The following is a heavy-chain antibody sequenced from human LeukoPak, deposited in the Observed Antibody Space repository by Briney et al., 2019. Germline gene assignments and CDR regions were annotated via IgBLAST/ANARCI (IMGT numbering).Heavy chain of an antibody. Sequence: SETLSLTCAVYGGSFSGYYWSWIRQPPGKGLEWIGEINHSGSTNYNPSLKSRVTIAVDTSKNQFSLKLSSVTAADTAVYYCAGDYGDYGVYFDYWGQGTLVTVSS. J-gene: IGHJ4*02. CDR3: AGDYGDYGVYFDY. CDR2: INHSGST. V-gene: IGHV4-34*01. CDR1: GGSFSGYY. D-gene: IGHD4-17*01.